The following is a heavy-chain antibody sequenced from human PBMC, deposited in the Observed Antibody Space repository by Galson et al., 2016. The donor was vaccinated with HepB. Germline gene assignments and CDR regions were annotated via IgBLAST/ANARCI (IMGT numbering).Heavy chain of an antibody. CDR1: GYTFTSYG. D-gene: IGHD6-6*01. J-gene: IGHJ6*02. V-gene: IGHV1-18*04. CDR3: ARSTSEQGSSSYYYYYDMDV. Sequence: SVKVSCKASGYTFTSYGISWVRQAPGQGLEWMGWISAYNGNTNYAQKLQGRVTMTTDTSTSTAYMELRSLRSDDTAVYYCARSTSEQGSSSYYYYYDMDVWGQGTPVTVS. CDR2: ISAYNGNT.